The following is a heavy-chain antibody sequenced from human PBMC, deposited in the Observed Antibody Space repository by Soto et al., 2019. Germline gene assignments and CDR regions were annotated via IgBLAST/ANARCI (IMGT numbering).Heavy chain of an antibody. J-gene: IGHJ4*02. CDR2: IKSKTDGGTT. V-gene: IGHV3-15*01. Sequence: EVQLVESGVGLVKPGASFRLSCAASGSTFSNAWMSWVRQAPGKGLEWVGRIKSKTDGGTTDYAAPAKGRFTISTDDSKNTLYLQMNSLKTEDTAVYYCTTDIYGDYDKDYWGQGTLVTVSS. CDR3: TTDIYGDYDKDY. CDR1: GSTFSNAW. D-gene: IGHD4-17*01.